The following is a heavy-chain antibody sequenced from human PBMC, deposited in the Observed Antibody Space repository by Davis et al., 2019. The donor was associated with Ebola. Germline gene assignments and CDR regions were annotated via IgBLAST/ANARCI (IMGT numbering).Heavy chain of an antibody. J-gene: IGHJ4*02. D-gene: IGHD6-13*01. Sequence: ASVKVSCKASGYIFTDYLLHWVRRAPGQGLEWMGWINPNSGVTTYAQKFQGRVTMTRDTSINTAYLEVNSLRSDDTAIYICAREYLGYSTNFDYWGQGTFVTVSS. CDR1: GYIFTDYL. CDR2: INPNSGVT. CDR3: AREYLGYSTNFDY. V-gene: IGHV1-2*02.